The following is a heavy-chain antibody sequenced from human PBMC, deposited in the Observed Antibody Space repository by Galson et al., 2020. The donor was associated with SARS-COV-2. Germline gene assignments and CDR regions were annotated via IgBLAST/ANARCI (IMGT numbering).Heavy chain of an antibody. CDR3: TTIRHDDIVVVPAARTYGYYGMDV. J-gene: IGHJ6*02. D-gene: IGHD2-2*01. CDR2: IKSKTNGATT. CDR1: GFTFSNAW. V-gene: IGHV3-15*01. Sequence: GGSLRLSCAASGFTFSNAWMSWVRQAPGKGLEWVGRIKSKTNGATTDYAAHVKGSFTISRADSKNTLYLQMNSLKTEDTAVYYCTTIRHDDIVVVPAARTYGYYGMDVWGQGTTVTVSS.